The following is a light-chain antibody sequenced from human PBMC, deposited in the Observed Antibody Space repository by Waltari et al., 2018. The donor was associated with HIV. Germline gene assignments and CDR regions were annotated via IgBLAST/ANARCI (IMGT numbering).Light chain of an antibody. V-gene: IGLV1-40*01. CDR1: SSNIGAGID. CDR3: QSYDSGLSVV. Sequence: QSVLTQPPSVSGAPGQRVTISCTGNSSNIGAGIDLHWYQQVPETAPKLLIYGDTNRPSGVPDRFSGSKSGTSASLAITGLQAEDEADYYCQSYDSGLSVVFGGGTKLTVL. CDR2: GDT. J-gene: IGLJ3*02.